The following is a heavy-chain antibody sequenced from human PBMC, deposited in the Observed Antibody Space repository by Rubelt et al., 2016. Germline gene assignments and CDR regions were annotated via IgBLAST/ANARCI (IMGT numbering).Heavy chain of an antibody. CDR2: IYTSGRS. CDR3: ASERRMEGPTSAFDI. J-gene: IGHJ3*02. Sequence: QVRLQESGPGLVKPSETLSLTCTVSGGSISSYSWSWIRQPPGKGLEWIGYIYTSGRSTCTPSLRRRVTISVDTSKNQFSLKLTSVRAADTSVYYCASERRMEGPTSAFDIWGQGTMVTVSS. D-gene: IGHD1-26*01. V-gene: IGHV4-4*08. CDR1: GGSISSYS.